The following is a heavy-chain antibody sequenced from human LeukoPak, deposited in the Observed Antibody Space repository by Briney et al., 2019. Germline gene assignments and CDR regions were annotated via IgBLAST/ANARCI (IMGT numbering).Heavy chain of an antibody. D-gene: IGHD3-3*01. CDR3: AKNTEGGHDFAQTPYYFDC. CDR2: LSGSGGST. Sequence: GGSLRLSCAASGFTFSIYAMSWVRQAPGKGLEWVSILSGSGGSTYYADSVKGRFTISRDNSKNTLYLQMNSLRAEDTALYFCAKNTEGGHDFAQTPYYFDCWGQGTLVTVSS. V-gene: IGHV3-23*01. CDR1: GFTFSIYA. J-gene: IGHJ4*02.